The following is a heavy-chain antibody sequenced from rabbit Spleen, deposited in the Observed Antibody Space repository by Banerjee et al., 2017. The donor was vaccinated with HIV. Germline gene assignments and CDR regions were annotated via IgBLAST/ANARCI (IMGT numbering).Heavy chain of an antibody. D-gene: IGHD6-1*01. V-gene: IGHV1S40*01. CDR2: IDTASGST. CDR1: GIDFSSYYY. J-gene: IGHJ4*01. CDR3: ARGDPGGVAYGCDL. Sequence: QSLEESGGDLVKPGASLTLTCKASGIDFSSYYYMCWVRQAPGKGLEWIGCIDTASGSTYYASWAKGRFPISKTSSTTVTLQMTSLTAADTATYFCARGDPGGVAYGCDLWGQGTLVTVS.